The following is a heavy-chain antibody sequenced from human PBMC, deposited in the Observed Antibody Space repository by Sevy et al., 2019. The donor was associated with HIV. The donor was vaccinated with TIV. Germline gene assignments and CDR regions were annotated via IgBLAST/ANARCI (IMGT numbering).Heavy chain of an antibody. CDR1: GGTFSSYD. J-gene: IGHJ6*02. V-gene: IGHV1-69*13. Sequence: ASVKVSCKASGGTFSSYDINWVRQAPGQGLEWMGQIIPIFGTVSYAQTFQGRVTITADESTSTAYMDLSSLRSEDTAVYYCARGGGAVDRGMDVWGQGTTVTVSS. CDR3: ARGGGAVDRGMDV. CDR2: IIPIFGTV. D-gene: IGHD2-21*01.